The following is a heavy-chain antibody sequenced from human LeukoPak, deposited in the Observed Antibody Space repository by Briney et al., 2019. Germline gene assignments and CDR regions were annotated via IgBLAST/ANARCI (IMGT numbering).Heavy chain of an antibody. CDR3: ARGEGGYCSGGSCYIDY. V-gene: IGHV3-30-3*01. CDR2: ISYDGSNK. CDR1: GFTFSSYA. D-gene: IGHD2-15*01. Sequence: GRSLRLSCAASGFTFSSYAMHWVRQAPGKGLEWAAVISYDGSNKYYADSVKGRFTISRDNSKNTLYLQMNSLRAEDTAVYYCARGEGGYCSGGSCYIDYWGQGTLVTVSS. J-gene: IGHJ4*02.